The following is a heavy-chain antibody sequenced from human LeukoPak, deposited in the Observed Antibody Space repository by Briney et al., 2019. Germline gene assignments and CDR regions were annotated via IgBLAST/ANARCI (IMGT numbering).Heavy chain of an antibody. J-gene: IGHJ1*01. Sequence: PSETLSLTCTVSGGFISTYYWSWIRQPPGKGLEWIGFISYSGSTYHNPSLRSRVTMSVDTSKNQFSLNLRTVTAADTAVYYCARDVRGAARLYPTSFQHWGQGTLVTVSS. CDR1: GGFISTYY. CDR2: ISYSGST. CDR3: ARDVRGAARLYPTSFQH. V-gene: IGHV4-59*01. D-gene: IGHD6-6*01.